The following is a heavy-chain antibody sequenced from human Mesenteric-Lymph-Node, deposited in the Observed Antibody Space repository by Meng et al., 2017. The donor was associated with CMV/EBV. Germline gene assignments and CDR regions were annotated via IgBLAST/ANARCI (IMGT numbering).Heavy chain of an antibody. D-gene: IGHD7-27*01. CDR1: GGTFSSHE. V-gene: IGHV1-69*05. J-gene: IGHJ4*02. CDR2: IIPIFGTG. Sequence: SVKVSCKASGGTFSSHEISWVRQAPGQGLESMGGIIPIFGTGKYVQKFQGRLTITTDESTSTAYMELSSLKSDDTAVYYCAGIRYVGNWGQGTLVTVSS. CDR3: AGIRYVGN.